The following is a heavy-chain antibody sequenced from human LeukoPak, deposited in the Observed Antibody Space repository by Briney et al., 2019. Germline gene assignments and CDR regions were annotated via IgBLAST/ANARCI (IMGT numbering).Heavy chain of an antibody. CDR2: IYSSGIT. V-gene: IGHV4-59*11. CDR3: AREYYDSSGFVN. Sequence: PSETLSLTCTVSGGSMSHHWSWTRQPPGKGLDLIGYIYSSGITNYNPSLKSRVTISIDTSKNQFSLKLTSVTAADTAVYYCAREYYDSSGFVNWGQGTLVTVSS. CDR1: GGSMSHH. D-gene: IGHD3-22*01. J-gene: IGHJ4*02.